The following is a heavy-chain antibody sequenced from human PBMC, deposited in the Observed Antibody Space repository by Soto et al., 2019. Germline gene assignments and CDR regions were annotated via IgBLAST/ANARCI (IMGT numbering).Heavy chain of an antibody. CDR3: ARGTTVVTRWFDP. Sequence: PSEALSLTCAVYGGSFSGYYWSWIRQPPGKGLEWIGEINHSGSTNYNPSLKSRVTISVDTSKNQFSLKLSSVTAADTAVYYCARGTTVVTRWFDPWGQGTLVTVSS. CDR1: GGSFSGYY. D-gene: IGHD4-17*01. V-gene: IGHV4-34*01. CDR2: INHSGST. J-gene: IGHJ5*02.